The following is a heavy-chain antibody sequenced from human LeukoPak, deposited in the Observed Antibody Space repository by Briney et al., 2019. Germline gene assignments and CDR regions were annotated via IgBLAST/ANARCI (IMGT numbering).Heavy chain of an antibody. CDR3: ASPRGDDSGGYYTWYFHH. V-gene: IGHV4-38-2*02. CDR2: SGST. J-gene: IGHJ1*01. D-gene: IGHD3-22*01. CDR1: GASISNYY. Sequence: SETLSLTCTVSGASISNYYWGWIRQPPGKGLEWIGSGSTYYNPSLKSRVTISVDTSKNQFSLKLSSVTAADTAVYFCASPRGDDSGGYYTWYFHHWGQGILVTVSS.